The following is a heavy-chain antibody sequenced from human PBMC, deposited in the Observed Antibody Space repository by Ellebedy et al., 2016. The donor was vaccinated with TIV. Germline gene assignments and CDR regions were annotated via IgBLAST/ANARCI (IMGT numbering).Heavy chain of an antibody. CDR1: GFTFSNAW. J-gene: IGHJ6*02. CDR2: IKSKTDGGTT. CDR3: SVVPAAIVAYYYGMDV. Sequence: GESLKISCAASGFTFSNAWMNWVRQAPGKGLEWVGRIKSKTDGGTTDYAAPVKGRFTISRDDSKNTLYLQMNSLKTEDTAVYYCSVVPAAIVAYYYGMDVWGQGTTVTVSS. V-gene: IGHV3-15*07. D-gene: IGHD2-2*01.